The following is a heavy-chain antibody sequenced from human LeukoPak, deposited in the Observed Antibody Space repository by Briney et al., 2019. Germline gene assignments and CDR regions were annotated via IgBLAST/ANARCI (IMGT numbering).Heavy chain of an antibody. D-gene: IGHD3-10*01. Sequence: ASVKVSCKASGGTFSSYAISWVRQAPGQGLEWMGGIIPIFGTANYAQKFQGRVTMTEDTSTDTVYMELSSLRSEDTAVYYCVIHLVYYGSGSSAYWGQGTQVSVSS. CDR2: IIPIFGTA. V-gene: IGHV1-69*06. CDR1: GGTFSSYA. CDR3: VIHLVYYGSGSSAY. J-gene: IGHJ4*01.